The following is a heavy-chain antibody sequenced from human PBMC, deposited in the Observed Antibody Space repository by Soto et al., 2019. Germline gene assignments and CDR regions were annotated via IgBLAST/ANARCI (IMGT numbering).Heavy chain of an antibody. Sequence: GEDLKISCQGSGYMFTNSWISWVRQMPGTGLEWMGKIDPSDSYTNYSPSFQGHVSISAVRSISTVYLQWSSLKASDTAMYYCSRSMPPPSIALVSMDVWGQGTTVTVSS. CDR1: GYMFTNSW. CDR2: IDPSDSYT. CDR3: SRSMPPPSIALVSMDV. V-gene: IGHV5-10-1*01. D-gene: IGHD2-8*02. J-gene: IGHJ6*02.